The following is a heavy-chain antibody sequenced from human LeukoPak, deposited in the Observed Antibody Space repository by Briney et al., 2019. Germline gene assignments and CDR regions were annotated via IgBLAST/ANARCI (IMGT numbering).Heavy chain of an antibody. D-gene: IGHD3-10*01. J-gene: IGHJ6*03. Sequence: GGSLRLSCAASGFTFSSYAMHWVRQAPGKGLEWVAVISYDGSNKYYADSVKGRFTISRDNSKNTLYLQMNSLRAEDTAVYYCARDRAMVRGVIVYYYYYMDVWGKGTTVTVSS. CDR1: GFTFSSYA. CDR3: ARDRAMVRGVIVYYYYYMDV. V-gene: IGHV3-30*04. CDR2: ISYDGSNK.